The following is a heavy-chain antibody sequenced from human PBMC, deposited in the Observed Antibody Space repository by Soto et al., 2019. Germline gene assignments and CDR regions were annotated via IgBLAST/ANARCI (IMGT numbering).Heavy chain of an antibody. J-gene: IGHJ4*02. D-gene: IGHD5-12*01. V-gene: IGHV3-30*18. CDR2: ISHDGSNK. Sequence: GGSLRLSCTASGFTFSSYGIHWVRQAPGKGLEWVAAISHDGSNKYYVDSVKGRFTISRDNSKNTLYLQMNSLRAEDTAVYYCAKAPKTHSVYDPTDYWGQGTLVTVSS. CDR3: AKAPKTHSVYDPTDY. CDR1: GFTFSSYG.